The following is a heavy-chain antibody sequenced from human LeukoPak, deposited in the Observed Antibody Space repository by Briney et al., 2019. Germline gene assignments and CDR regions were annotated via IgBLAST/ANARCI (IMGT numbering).Heavy chain of an antibody. D-gene: IGHD4-17*01. Sequence: SETLSLTCTVSGGSISSSSYYWGWIRQPPGKGLEWIGRIYTSGSTNYNPSLKSRVTISVDTSKNQFSLKLSSVTAADTAVYYCARDPFYYGDYVEYFDYWGQGTLVTVSS. J-gene: IGHJ4*02. CDR1: GGSISSSSYY. CDR2: IYTSGST. CDR3: ARDPFYYGDYVEYFDY. V-gene: IGHV4-39*07.